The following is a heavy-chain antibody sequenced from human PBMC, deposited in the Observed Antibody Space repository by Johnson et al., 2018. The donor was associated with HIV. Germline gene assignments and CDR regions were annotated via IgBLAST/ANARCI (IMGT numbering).Heavy chain of an antibody. D-gene: IGHD6-19*01. CDR2: ISYDGSNK. CDR3: ARDPAYSSTWEGAFDV. CDR1: GFTFSSYA. J-gene: IGHJ3*01. V-gene: IGHV3-30-3*01. Sequence: QVQLVESGGGVVQPGRSLRLSCAASGFTFSSYAVHWVRQAPGKGLEWVAVISYDGSNKYYADSVKGRFTISRDNAKNSLYLQMNSLRAEDTAVYYCARDPAYSSTWEGAFDVWGQGTMVTVSS.